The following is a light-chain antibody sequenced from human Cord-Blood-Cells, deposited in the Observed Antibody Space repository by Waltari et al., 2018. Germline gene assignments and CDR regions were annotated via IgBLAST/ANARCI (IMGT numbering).Light chain of an antibody. J-gene: IGLJ3*02. CDR1: SSDVGSYNL. V-gene: IGLV2-23*01. Sequence: QSALTQPASVSGSPGQSITISCIGTSSDVGSYNLVSWYHQPPGKAPKLMIYEGSKRPSGVSNRFSGSKAGSTASLTISGRQAEDEADYYCCSYAGSSTWVFGGGTKLTVL. CDR2: EGS. CDR3: CSYAGSSTWV.